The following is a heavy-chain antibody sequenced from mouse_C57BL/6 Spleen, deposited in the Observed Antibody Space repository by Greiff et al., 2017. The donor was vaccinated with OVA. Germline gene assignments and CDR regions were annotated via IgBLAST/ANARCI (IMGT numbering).Heavy chain of an antibody. Sequence: QVQLQQPGAELVRPGTSVKLSCKASGYTFTSYWMHWVKQRPGQGLEWIGVIDPSDSYTNYNQKFKGKATLTVDTSSSTAYMQLSSLTSEDSAAYYCARSEDYYGSSYDSAMDYWGQGTSVTVSS. V-gene: IGHV1-59*01. D-gene: IGHD1-1*01. CDR1: GYTFTSYW. J-gene: IGHJ4*01. CDR3: ARSEDYYGSSYDSAMDY. CDR2: IDPSDSYT.